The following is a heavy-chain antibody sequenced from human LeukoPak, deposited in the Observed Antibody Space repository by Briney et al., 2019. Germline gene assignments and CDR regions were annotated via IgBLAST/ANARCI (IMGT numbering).Heavy chain of an antibody. Sequence: ASVKASCKASGYTFTGYYMHWVRQAPGQGLEWMGWINPNSGGTNYAQKFQGRVTMTRDTSISTAYMELSRLRSDDTAVYYCARPRGSVVAATQLLTTWFDPWGRGTLVTVSS. D-gene: IGHD2-15*01. CDR3: ARPRGSVVAATQLLTTWFDP. CDR1: GYTFTGYY. J-gene: IGHJ5*02. CDR2: INPNSGGT. V-gene: IGHV1-2*02.